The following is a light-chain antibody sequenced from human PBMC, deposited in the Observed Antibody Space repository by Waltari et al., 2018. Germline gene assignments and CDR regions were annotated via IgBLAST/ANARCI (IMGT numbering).Light chain of an antibody. J-gene: IGKJ4*01. CDR3: QHYSNWPLT. Sequence: EIVLTQSPTTLSVSPGERATLSCRASQSVCSYIAWFQKKPGQAPRLLIYGASTRATGSPARFSGSGSGKEFILTISNIQSEDSVGYYCQHYSNWPLTFGGGTKVEI. CDR2: GAS. CDR1: QSVCSY. V-gene: IGKV3-15*01.